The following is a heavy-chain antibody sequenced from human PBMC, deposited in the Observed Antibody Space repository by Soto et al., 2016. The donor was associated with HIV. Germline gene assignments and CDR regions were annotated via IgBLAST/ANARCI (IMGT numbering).Heavy chain of an antibody. V-gene: IGHV3-20*04. CDR2: TNWNGGST. CDR3: ARASQEGYNWNNNYNYYYYMDV. CDR1: GFTFDDYG. D-gene: IGHD1-20*01. J-gene: IGHJ6*03. Sequence: EVQLVESGGGVVRPGGSLRLSCAASGFTFDDYGMSWVRQAPGKGLEWVSGTNWNGGSTGYAHSVKGRFTISRDNAKNSLYLQMNSLRGEDTALYYCARASQEGYNWNNNYNYYYYMDVWDKGTTVTVSS.